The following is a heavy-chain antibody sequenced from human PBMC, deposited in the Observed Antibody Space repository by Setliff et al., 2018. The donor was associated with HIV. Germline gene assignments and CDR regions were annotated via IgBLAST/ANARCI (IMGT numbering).Heavy chain of an antibody. CDR2: ISTTGST. J-gene: IGHJ6*03. V-gene: IGHV4-61*09. CDR3: ARGHDNKYYYFYYMDV. Sequence: PSETLSLTCTVSDDSISSGSYFWIWIRQPAGKGLEWIGHISTTGSTNYNPSLKSRVIMSVDTSRNQFSLKLSSVTAADTAVYYCARGHDNKYYYFYYMDVWGKGTTVTVSS. D-gene: IGHD3-9*01. CDR1: DDSISSGSYF.